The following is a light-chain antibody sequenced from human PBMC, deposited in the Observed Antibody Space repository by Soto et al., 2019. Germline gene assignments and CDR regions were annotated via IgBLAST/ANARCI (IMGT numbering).Light chain of an antibody. V-gene: IGKV2-28*01. Sequence: IVMTQSPLSLPVTPGEPASISCRSSQILLHSNGYNYLDWYLQKPGQSPQLLIYLGSNRASGVPDRFSGSGSGTDFTLKISRVEAEDVGVYYCMQALQTSITFGQGTRLEIK. J-gene: IGKJ5*01. CDR3: MQALQTSIT. CDR1: QILLHSNGYNY. CDR2: LGS.